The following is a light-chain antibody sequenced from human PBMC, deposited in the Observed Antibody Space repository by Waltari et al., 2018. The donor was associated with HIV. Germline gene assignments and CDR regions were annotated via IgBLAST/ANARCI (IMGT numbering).Light chain of an antibody. CDR2: RND. CDR1: TPNTGSNY. J-gene: IGLJ2*01. Sequence: SVLTQPPSASGTPGHRVTLSSSGSTPNTGSNYFLCDQHLPGTAPKLLIHRNDQRPSGVPDRFSASTSGTSASLAISGLRSEDEADYYCVAWDDSLRGVLFGGGTKVAVL. CDR3: VAWDDSLRGVL. V-gene: IGLV1-47*01.